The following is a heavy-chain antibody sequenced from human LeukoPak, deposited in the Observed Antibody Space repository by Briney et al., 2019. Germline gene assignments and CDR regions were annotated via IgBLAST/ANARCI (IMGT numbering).Heavy chain of an antibody. CDR1: GFTFSDYY. V-gene: IGHV3-11*04. Sequence: PGGSLRLSCAASGFTFSDYYMSWIRQAPGKGLEWVSYISSSGSTICYADSVKGRFTISRDNAKNSLYLQMNSLRAEDTAVYYCARYMVRGVENFDYWGQGTLVTVSS. CDR3: ARYMVRGVENFDY. CDR2: ISSSGSTI. D-gene: IGHD3-10*01. J-gene: IGHJ4*02.